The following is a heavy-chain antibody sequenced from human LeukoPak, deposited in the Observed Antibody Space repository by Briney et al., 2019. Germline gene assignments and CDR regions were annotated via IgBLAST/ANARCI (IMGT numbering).Heavy chain of an antibody. CDR3: ARQGESYYGADAFDI. V-gene: IGHV5-51*01. CDR2: IYPGDSDT. D-gene: IGHD1-26*01. CDR1: GYSFTSYW. J-gene: IGHJ3*02. Sequence: GESLKISCKGSGYSFTSYWIGWVRQMPGKGLEWMGIIYPGDSDTRYSPSFQGQVTISADKSISTAYLQWSSLKASDTAMYYCARQGESYYGADAFDIWGQGTMVTVSS.